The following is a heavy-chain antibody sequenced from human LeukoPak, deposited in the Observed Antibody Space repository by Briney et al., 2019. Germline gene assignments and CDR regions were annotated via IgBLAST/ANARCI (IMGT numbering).Heavy chain of an antibody. J-gene: IGHJ4*02. CDR2: ISSSSTYI. Sequence: GGSLRLSCAAFGFTFSTYTMNWVRQAPGKGLEWVSSISSSSTYIYYADSVKGRFTISRDNAKNSLYLQMLSLRAEDTAVYYCAKDIYGGSWPNDYWGQGTLVTVSS. D-gene: IGHD4-23*01. CDR3: AKDIYGGSWPNDY. CDR1: GFTFSTYT. V-gene: IGHV3-21*01.